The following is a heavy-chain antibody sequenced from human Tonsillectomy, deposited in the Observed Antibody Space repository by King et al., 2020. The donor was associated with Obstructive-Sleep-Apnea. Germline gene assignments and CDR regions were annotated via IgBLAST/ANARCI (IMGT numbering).Heavy chain of an antibody. D-gene: IGHD4-17*01. CDR1: GFTFSSYS. J-gene: IGHJ4*02. CDR3: ARESDGDYEAYFYY. CDR2: ISSSSSYI. Sequence: EVQLVQSGGGLVKPGGSLRLSCAASGFTFSSYSMNWVRQAPGKGLEWVSSISSSSSYIYYADSVKGRFTISRDNAKNSPYMQMNSLRAEDTAVYYCARESDGDYEAYFYYWGQGTLVTVSS. V-gene: IGHV3-21*01.